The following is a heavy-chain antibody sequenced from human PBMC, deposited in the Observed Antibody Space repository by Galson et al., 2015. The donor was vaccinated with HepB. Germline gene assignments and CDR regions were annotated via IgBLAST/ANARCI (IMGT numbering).Heavy chain of an antibody. J-gene: IGHJ4*02. D-gene: IGHD5-12*01. CDR2: TSYDGSHK. CDR3: AKDGILVATTKFEGGFDY. Sequence: SLRLSCAASGFRFSSYGMHWVRQAPGKGLEWVAVTSYDGSHKYYADSVKGRFTISRDNSKNTLYLQMNSLRAEDTAVYYCAKDGILVATTKFEGGFDYWGQGTLVTVSS. V-gene: IGHV3-30*18. CDR1: GFRFSSYG.